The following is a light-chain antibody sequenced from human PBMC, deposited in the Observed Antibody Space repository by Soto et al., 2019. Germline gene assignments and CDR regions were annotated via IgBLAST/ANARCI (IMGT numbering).Light chain of an antibody. CDR1: QTVSRN. CDR3: QQYGSLIT. CDR2: GSF. V-gene: IGKV3-20*01. J-gene: IGKJ5*01. Sequence: EIVMTQSPATLSVSPGERATLSCRASQTVSRNLAWYQQKSGQAPRLLIYGSFSRATGIPDRFSGSGSGTDFTLTISRLEPEDFAVYYCQQYGSLITFGQGTRLEIK.